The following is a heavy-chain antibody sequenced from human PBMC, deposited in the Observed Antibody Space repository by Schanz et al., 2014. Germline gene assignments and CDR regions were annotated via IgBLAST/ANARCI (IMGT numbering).Heavy chain of an antibody. V-gene: IGHV3-30-3*01. D-gene: IGHD2-15*01. Sequence: QVQLLQFGGGVVQPGRYLRLSCAAYGFTLSSYAMHWVRQAPGKGLEWVAVISYDGSNKYYADSVKGRFTISRDNSKNTLYLQMNTLRAEDTAVYYCARDRGYCSGGSCLTVDDWGQGTLVTVSA. CDR1: GFTLSSYA. J-gene: IGHJ4*02. CDR2: ISYDGSNK. CDR3: ARDRGYCSGGSCLTVDD.